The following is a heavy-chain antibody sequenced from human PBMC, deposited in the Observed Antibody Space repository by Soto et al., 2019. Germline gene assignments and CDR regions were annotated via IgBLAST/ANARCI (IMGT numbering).Heavy chain of an antibody. V-gene: IGHV4-59*08. CDR3: ARLAAAVDY. D-gene: IGHD6-13*01. J-gene: IGHJ4*02. CDR2: IYYSGST. CDR1: GGSISSYY. Sequence: PSETLSLTCTVSGGSISSYYWSWIRQPPGKGLEWIGYIYYSGSTNYNPSLKSRVTISVDTSKNQFSLKLSSVTAADAAVYYCARLAAAVDYWGQGTLVTVSS.